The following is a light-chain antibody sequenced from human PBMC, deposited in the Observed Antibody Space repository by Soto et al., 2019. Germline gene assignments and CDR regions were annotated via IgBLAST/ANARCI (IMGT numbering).Light chain of an antibody. Sequence: EIVMTQSPATLSVSPGERATLSCRASQSVSSSLAWYQQKPGQAPRLLIYGASTRATGIPARFSGSGSGTEFTLTISSLQSEDFAVYWCQQYNNWPPTFGQGTKVDIK. V-gene: IGKV3-15*01. CDR3: QQYNNWPPT. CDR2: GAS. CDR1: QSVSSS. J-gene: IGKJ1*01.